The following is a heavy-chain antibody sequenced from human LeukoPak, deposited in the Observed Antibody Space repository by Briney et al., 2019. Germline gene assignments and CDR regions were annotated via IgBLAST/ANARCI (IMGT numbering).Heavy chain of an antibody. D-gene: IGHD6-19*01. V-gene: IGHV4-34*01. CDR3: ARAKDGSGWLFDY. Sequence: PSETLSLTCAVYGGSFSGYYWSWIRQPPGKGLEWIGEINHSGSTNYNPSLKSRVTISVDTSKNQFSLKLSSVTAADTAVYYCARAKDGSGWLFDYWGRGTLVTVSS. J-gene: IGHJ4*02. CDR2: INHSGST. CDR1: GGSFSGYY.